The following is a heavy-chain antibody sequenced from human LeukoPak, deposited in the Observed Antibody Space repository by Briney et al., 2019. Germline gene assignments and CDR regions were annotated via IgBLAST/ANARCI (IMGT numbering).Heavy chain of an antibody. Sequence: PGVSLRLSCAASGFTVSAYAMAWVRQAPGKGLEWVSTIYDDNTYYADSVKGRFAISTDNSKNTLYLQMNSLRVEDTAVYFCAARKVRGVWFYLGYRGQGTLVTVSS. CDR3: AARKVRGVWFYLGY. V-gene: IGHV3-23*01. CDR2: IYDDNT. CDR1: GFTVSAYA. D-gene: IGHD3-10*01. J-gene: IGHJ4*02.